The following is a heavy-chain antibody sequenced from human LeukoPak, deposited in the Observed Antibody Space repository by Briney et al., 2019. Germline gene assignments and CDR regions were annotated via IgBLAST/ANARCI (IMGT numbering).Heavy chain of an antibody. CDR2: IYYTGNT. Sequence: SETLSLTCTVSGGSVSSGSYYWTWIRQPPAKGLEWIGYIYYTGNTNYNPSLKSRVTVSVDTSKNQFSLKLSSVTAADTAVYYCARAMAVAGNDFWGQGTLVTVSS. CDR1: GGSVSSGSYY. D-gene: IGHD6-19*01. V-gene: IGHV4-61*01. J-gene: IGHJ4*02. CDR3: ARAMAVAGNDF.